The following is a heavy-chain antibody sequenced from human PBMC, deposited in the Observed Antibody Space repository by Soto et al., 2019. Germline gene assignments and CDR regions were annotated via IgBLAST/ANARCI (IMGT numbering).Heavy chain of an antibody. Sequence: EVQILESGGGLVQPGGSLRLSCAASGFTFSSYAMYWVRQAPGKGLAWVSGTSDSGTGTYYADSVKGRFTISRDNSKNTVYLQMKSLRAEDTAVYYCAKDHTVVIRDAFDIWGQGTMVNVSS. D-gene: IGHD3-22*01. CDR1: GFTFSSYA. J-gene: IGHJ3*02. CDR3: AKDHTVVIRDAFDI. CDR2: TSDSGTGT. V-gene: IGHV3-23*01.